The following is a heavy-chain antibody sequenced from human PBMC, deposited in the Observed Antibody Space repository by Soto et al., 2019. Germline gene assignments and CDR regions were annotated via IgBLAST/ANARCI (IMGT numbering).Heavy chain of an antibody. CDR1: GFTFSSYA. Sequence: PGGSLRLSCAASGFTFSSYAMSWVRQAPGKGLEWVSAISGSGGSTYYADSVKGRFTISRDNSKNTLYLQMNSLRAEDTAVYYCAKDPTLLYYYGSGPFDYWGQGTLVTVSS. D-gene: IGHD3-10*01. CDR3: AKDPTLLYYYGSGPFDY. CDR2: ISGSGGST. V-gene: IGHV3-23*01. J-gene: IGHJ4*02.